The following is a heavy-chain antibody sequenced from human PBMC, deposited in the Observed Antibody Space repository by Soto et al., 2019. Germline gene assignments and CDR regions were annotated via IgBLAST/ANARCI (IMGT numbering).Heavy chain of an antibody. CDR2: ISGSGGST. D-gene: IGHD3-9*01. Sequence: PGGSLRLSCAASGFTFSSYAMSWVRQAPGKGLEWVSAISGSGGSTYYADSVKGRFTISRDNSKNTLYLQMNSLRAEDTAVYYCAKIRRRYYDILTGPTKFDAFDIWGQGTMVTVSS. J-gene: IGHJ3*02. CDR3: AKIRRRYYDILTGPTKFDAFDI. V-gene: IGHV3-23*01. CDR1: GFTFSSYA.